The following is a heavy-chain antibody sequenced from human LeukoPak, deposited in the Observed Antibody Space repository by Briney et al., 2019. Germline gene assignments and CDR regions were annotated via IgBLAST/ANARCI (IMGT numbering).Heavy chain of an antibody. CDR3: ARDLYSSSSYWFDP. D-gene: IGHD6-6*01. CDR1: GFTFSSYS. CDR2: MSSSSSYI. J-gene: IGHJ5*02. Sequence: GGSLRLSCAASGFTFSSYSMNWVRQAPGKGLEWVSSMSSSSSYIYYADSVKGRFTISRDNAKNSLYQQMNSLRAEDTAVYYCARDLYSSSSYWFDPWGQGTLVTVSS. V-gene: IGHV3-21*01.